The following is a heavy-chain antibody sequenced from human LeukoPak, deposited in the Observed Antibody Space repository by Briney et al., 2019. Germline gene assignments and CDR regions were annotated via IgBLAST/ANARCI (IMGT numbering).Heavy chain of an antibody. CDR3: AKDHDFWSGYSDY. CDR2: ISGNGGST. J-gene: IGHJ4*02. V-gene: IGHV3-23*01. CDR1: GFTFSAYA. D-gene: IGHD3-3*01. Sequence: GGSLRLSCAASGFTFSAYAMSWVRQAPGKGLEWVSDISGNGGSTYYADSVKGRFTISRDNSKNTLYLQMNSLRAEDTVVYYCAKDHDFWSGYSDYWGQGTLVTVSS.